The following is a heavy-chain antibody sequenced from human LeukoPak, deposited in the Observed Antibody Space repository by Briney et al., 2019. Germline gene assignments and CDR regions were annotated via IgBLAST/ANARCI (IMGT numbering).Heavy chain of an antibody. D-gene: IGHD4-17*01. J-gene: IGHJ4*02. CDR3: ARDSHYGDFLFDY. Sequence: GGSLRLSCAASGFIFSDYGMSWVRQAPGKGLEWVSYISSSSSTIYYADSVEGRFTISRDNAKNSLYLQMNSLRDEDTAVYYCARDSHYGDFLFDYWGQATLATVSS. CDR1: GFIFSDYG. V-gene: IGHV3-48*02. CDR2: ISSSSSTI.